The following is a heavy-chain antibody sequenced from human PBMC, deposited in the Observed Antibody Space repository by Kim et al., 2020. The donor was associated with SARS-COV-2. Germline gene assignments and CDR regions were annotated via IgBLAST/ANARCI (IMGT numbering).Heavy chain of an antibody. J-gene: IGHJ4*02. CDR2: INHSGST. CDR3: ARNRPRRWRHTMIVVVITPNFDY. CDR1: GGSFSGYY. Sequence: SETLSLTCAVYGGSFSGYYWSWIRQPPGKGLEWIGEINHSGSTNYNPSLKSRVTISVDTSKNQFSLKLSSVTAADTAVYYCARNRPRRWRHTMIVVVITPNFDYWGQGTLVTVSS. D-gene: IGHD3-22*01. V-gene: IGHV4-34*01.